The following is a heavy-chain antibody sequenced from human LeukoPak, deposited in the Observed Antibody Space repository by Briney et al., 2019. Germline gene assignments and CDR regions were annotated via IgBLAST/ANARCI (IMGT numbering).Heavy chain of an antibody. V-gene: IGHV3-30*18. CDR1: GITFRSYG. Sequence: PGGSLRLSCAASGITFRSYGMHWVRQAPGKGLEWVAVISYDESHKYYADSVKGRFSISRDNSKNTLYLQMNSLRADDTAVYYCAKGARGDTVTSIVGLNWFDPWGQGTLVTDFS. CDR3: AKGARGDTVTSIVGLNWFDP. CDR2: ISYDESHK. D-gene: IGHD4-17*01. J-gene: IGHJ5*02.